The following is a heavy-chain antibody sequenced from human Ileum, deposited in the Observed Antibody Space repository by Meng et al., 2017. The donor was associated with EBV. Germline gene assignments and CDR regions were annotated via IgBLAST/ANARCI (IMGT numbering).Heavy chain of an antibody. CDR3: ARRDTAWFDP. Sequence: QLQFLEADPGLVNPSGTLARTCCVPGGSRTSYSYYWGLIRQPPGKGLEWIATIYHTGRTYYNPSLKSRVTISVDTSKNEFSLKVTSVTAADTALYYCARRDTAWFDPWGRGTLVTVSS. D-gene: IGHD2-21*02. J-gene: IGHJ5*02. V-gene: IGHV4-39*01. CDR1: GGSRTSYSYY. CDR2: IYHTGRT.